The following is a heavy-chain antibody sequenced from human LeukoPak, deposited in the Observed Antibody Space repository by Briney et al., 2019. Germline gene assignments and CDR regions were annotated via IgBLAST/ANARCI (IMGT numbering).Heavy chain of an antibody. J-gene: IGHJ4*02. CDR2: ISGSGGST. V-gene: IGHV3-23*01. Sequence: PGGSPRLSCAASGFTFSSYAMSWVRQAPGKGLEWVSAISGSGGSTYFADSVKGRFTISRDNSKNTLYLQMNSLRAEDTAVYYCAKDRFWSGYYTDYFDYWGQGTLVTVSS. D-gene: IGHD3-3*01. CDR1: GFTFSSYA. CDR3: AKDRFWSGYYTDYFDY.